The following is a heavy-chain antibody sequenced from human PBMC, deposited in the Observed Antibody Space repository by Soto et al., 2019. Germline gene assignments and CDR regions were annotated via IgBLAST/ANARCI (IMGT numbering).Heavy chain of an antibody. J-gene: IGHJ4*02. CDR3: ARRVKPGEMATITDF. CDR1: GFTFSDYW. D-gene: IGHD5-12*01. CDR2: IKSDGSST. Sequence: GGSLRLSCAASGFTFSDYWMHWVRQAPGKGLVWVSRIKSDGSSTNYADFVEGRFTISRDNAKNTLHLQMNSLRVEDTAVYYCARRVKPGEMATITDFWGQGTLVTVSS. V-gene: IGHV3-74*01.